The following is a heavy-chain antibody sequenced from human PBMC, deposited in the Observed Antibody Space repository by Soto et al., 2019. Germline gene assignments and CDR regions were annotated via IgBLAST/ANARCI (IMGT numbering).Heavy chain of an antibody. CDR3: ARDPHPGGRDGQQTDAFDI. J-gene: IGHJ3*02. CDR1: GGTFSSYA. D-gene: IGHD2-15*01. V-gene: IGHV1-69*01. Sequence: QVQLVQSGAEVKKPGSSVKVSCKASGGTFSSYAISWVRQAPGQGLEWMGGIIPIFGTANYAQKFQGRVTITADESTSTAYMEMSSLRSEDTAVYYCARDPHPGGRDGQQTDAFDIWGQGTMVTVSS. CDR2: IIPIFGTA.